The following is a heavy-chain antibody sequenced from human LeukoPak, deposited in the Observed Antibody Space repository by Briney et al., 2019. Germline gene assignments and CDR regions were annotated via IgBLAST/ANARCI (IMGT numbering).Heavy chain of an antibody. V-gene: IGHV1-8*01. CDR3: AGTTRPRLYYYDSSGYSEADAFDI. CDR1: GYTFTSYD. D-gene: IGHD3-22*01. Sequence: AASVKVSCKASGYTFTSYDINWVRQATGQGLEWMGWMNPNSGNTGYAQKFQGRVTMTRNTSISTAYMELSSLRSEDTAVYYCAGTTRPRLYYYDSSGYSEADAFDIWGQGTMVTVSS. J-gene: IGHJ3*02. CDR2: MNPNSGNT.